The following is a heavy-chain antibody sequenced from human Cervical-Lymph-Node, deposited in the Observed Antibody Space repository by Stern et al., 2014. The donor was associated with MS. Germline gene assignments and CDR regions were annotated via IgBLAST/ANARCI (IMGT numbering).Heavy chain of an antibody. Sequence: QLQLQESGPGLVRPSQTLSLNCTVSGVAINSDGFYWSWIRQQPGKGLEWIGYVYHSGSSHYNLSLKSRVTISVDTSKNQFSLRMTSMTASDTAVYYCAARSGVWGQGTLVTVST. CDR3: AARSGV. J-gene: IGHJ4*02. V-gene: IGHV4-31*03. CDR2: VYHSGSS. D-gene: IGHD2-8*01. CDR1: GVAINSDGFY.